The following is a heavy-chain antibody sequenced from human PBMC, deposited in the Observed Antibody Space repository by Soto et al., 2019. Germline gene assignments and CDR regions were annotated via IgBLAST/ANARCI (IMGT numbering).Heavy chain of an antibody. J-gene: IGHJ6*02. V-gene: IGHV4-39*01. CDR3: ARRPHTERYYYYGMDV. CDR1: GGSISSSSYY. CDR2: IYYSGST. Sequence: SETLSLTCTVSGGSISSSSYYWGWIRQPRGKGLEWIGSIYYSGSTYYNPSLKSRVTISVDTSKNQFSLKLSSVTAADTAVYYCARRPHTERYYYYGMDVWGQGTTVTVSS. D-gene: IGHD6-25*01.